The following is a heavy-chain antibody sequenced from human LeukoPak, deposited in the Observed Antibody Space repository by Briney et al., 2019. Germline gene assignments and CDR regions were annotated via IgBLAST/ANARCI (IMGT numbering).Heavy chain of an antibody. D-gene: IGHD3-9*01. J-gene: IGHJ5*02. CDR1: GGSISSGGYY. CDR2: IYYSGST. CDR3: ARSRVYDILTGYLYNWFDP. Sequence: SETLSLTCTVSGGSISSGGYYWSWIRHHPGKGLEWIGYIYYSGSTYYNPSLKSRVTISVDTSKNQFSLKLSSVTAADTAVYYCARSRVYDILTGYLYNWFDPWGQGTLVTVSS. V-gene: IGHV4-31*03.